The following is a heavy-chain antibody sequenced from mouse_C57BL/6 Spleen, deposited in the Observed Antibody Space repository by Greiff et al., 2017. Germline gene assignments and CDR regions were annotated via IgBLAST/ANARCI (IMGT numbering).Heavy chain of an antibody. CDR3: ASRSITTVVEGFAY. V-gene: IGHV5-6*02. CDR1: GFTFSSYG. Sequence: EVMLVESGGDLVKPGGSLKLSCAASGFTFSSYGMSWVRQTPDKRLEWVATISSGGSYTYYPDSVKGRFTISRDNAKNTLYLQMSSLKSEDTAMYYCASRSITTVVEGFAYWGQGTLVTVSA. J-gene: IGHJ3*01. CDR2: ISSGGSYT. D-gene: IGHD1-1*01.